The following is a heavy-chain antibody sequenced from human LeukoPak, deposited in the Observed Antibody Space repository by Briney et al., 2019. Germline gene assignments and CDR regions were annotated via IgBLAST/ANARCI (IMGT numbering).Heavy chain of an antibody. J-gene: IGHJ4*02. CDR2: INHSGST. Sequence: SETPSLTCAVYGGSFSGYYWSWIRQPPGKGLEWIGEINHSGSTNYNPSLKSRVTISVDTSKNQFSLKLSSVTAADTAVYYCASSETVLLWFGTQYAYNYWGQGTLVTVSS. CDR3: ASSETVLLWFGTQYAYNY. D-gene: IGHD3-10*01. V-gene: IGHV4-34*01. CDR1: GGSFSGYY.